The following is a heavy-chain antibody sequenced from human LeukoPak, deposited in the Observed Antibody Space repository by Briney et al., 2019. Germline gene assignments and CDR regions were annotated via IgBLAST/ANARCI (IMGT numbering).Heavy chain of an antibody. CDR1: GYSFTSYW. V-gene: IGHV5-10-1*01. J-gene: IGHJ4*02. CDR2: IDPSDSYI. D-gene: IGHD6-13*01. Sequence: GESLKISCQASGYSFTSYWINWVRQMPGKGLEWMGRIDPSDSYINYDPSFQGHVTISTDTSTSTAYLQWNSLQASDSATYYCARRRGQAAGGNVDFWGQGTLVTVSS. CDR3: ARRRGQAAGGNVDF.